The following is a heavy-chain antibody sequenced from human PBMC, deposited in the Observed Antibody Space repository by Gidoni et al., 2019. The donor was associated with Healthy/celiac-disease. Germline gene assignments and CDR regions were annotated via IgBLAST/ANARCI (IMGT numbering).Heavy chain of an antibody. D-gene: IGHD5-18*01. J-gene: IGHJ4*02. V-gene: IGHV4-34*01. CDR3: ALGGGYSYDY. CDR2: INNIGST. Sequence: QLQLQQWGAGLLTPSENLSLNCAVYGGSFSGYYWSWIRQLPGKVLEWIGAINNIGSTNYNPSLKSRVTISVDTSKNQFSLKLSSVTAAYTAVYYCALGGGYSYDYWGQGTLVTVSS. CDR1: GGSFSGYY.